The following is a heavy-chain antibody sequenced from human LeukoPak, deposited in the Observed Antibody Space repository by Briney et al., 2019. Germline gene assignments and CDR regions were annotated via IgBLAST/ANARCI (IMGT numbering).Heavy chain of an antibody. J-gene: IGHJ4*02. V-gene: IGHV1-69*13. D-gene: IGHD1-26*01. CDR2: IIPIFGTA. Sequence: SVKVSCKASGGTFISYAISWVRQAPGQGLEWMGGIIPIFGTANYAQKFQGRVTITADESTSTAYMELSSLRSEDTAVYYCAREGSGSYYFDYWGQGTLVTVSS. CDR3: AREGSGSYYFDY. CDR1: GGTFISYA.